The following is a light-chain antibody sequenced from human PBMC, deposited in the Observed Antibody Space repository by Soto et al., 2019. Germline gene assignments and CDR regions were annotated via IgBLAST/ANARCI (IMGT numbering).Light chain of an antibody. V-gene: IGKV1-39*01. J-gene: IGKJ1*01. CDR3: QQSHSTPPWT. CDR1: QSIVTY. Sequence: DIQMTQSPSSLSASVGDRVTITCRASQSIVTYLNWYLQRPGKAPKLLIYAASNLQSGVPSRFSGSGSGTDFTLTISSLQPEDFATYFCQQSHSTPPWTFGQGTKVDI. CDR2: AAS.